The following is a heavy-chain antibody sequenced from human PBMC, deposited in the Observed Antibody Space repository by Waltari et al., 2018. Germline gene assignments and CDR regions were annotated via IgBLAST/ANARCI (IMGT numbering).Heavy chain of an antibody. J-gene: IGHJ6*02. CDR3: AVPAARYYYYYGMDV. CDR2: INHSGST. D-gene: IGHD2-2*01. Sequence: QVQLQQWGAGLLKPSETLSLTCAVYGGSFSGYSWSWIRQPPGKGLEWIGEINHSGSTNYNPSLKSRVTISVDTSKNQFSLKLSSVTAADTAVYYCAVPAARYYYYYGMDVWGQGTTVTVSS. V-gene: IGHV4-34*01. CDR1: GGSFSGYS.